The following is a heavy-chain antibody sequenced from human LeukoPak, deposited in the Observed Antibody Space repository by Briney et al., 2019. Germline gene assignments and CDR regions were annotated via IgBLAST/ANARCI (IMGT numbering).Heavy chain of an antibody. CDR1: GYSLSDLS. D-gene: IGHD1-1*01. CDR2: FEPEEGDHGET. Sequence: ASVKVSCRVSGYSLSDLSIHWVRHAPGKGVEWMGGFEPEEGDHGETIYAQNFEGRLTLTEDTLTDTAYMELLSLTSEDTAVYYCATDRLEIYALNIWGQGTMVTVSS. J-gene: IGHJ3*02. CDR3: ATDRLEIYALNI. V-gene: IGHV1-24*01.